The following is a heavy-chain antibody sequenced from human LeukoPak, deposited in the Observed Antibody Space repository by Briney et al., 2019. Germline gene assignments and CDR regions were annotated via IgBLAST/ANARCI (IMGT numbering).Heavy chain of an antibody. J-gene: IGHJ4*02. CDR2: IYYSGTT. CDR1: GDSISSRTYC. CDR3: ARGPNYGGNSKDFDY. D-gene: IGHD4-23*01. V-gene: IGHV4-39*07. Sequence: ASETLSLTCTVSGDSISSRTYCWGWIRQPPGKGLEWIGSIYYSGTTYYNPSLKSRVTISVDTSKNQFSLKLSSVTAADTAVYYCARGPNYGGNSKDFDYWGQGTLVTVSS.